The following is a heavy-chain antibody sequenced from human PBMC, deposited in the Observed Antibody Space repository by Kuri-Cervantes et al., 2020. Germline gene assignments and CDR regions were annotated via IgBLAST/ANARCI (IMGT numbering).Heavy chain of an antibody. CDR3: AKGVGWLRR. CDR1: GFIFDDYA. J-gene: IGHJ4*02. CDR2: ISWNSGII. V-gene: IGHV3-9*01. D-gene: IGHD5-12*01. Sequence: GGSLRLSCAASGFIFDDYAMHWVRQVPGKGLEWVSGISWNSGIIGYADSVKGRFTISRDNAKNSLYLQMNSLRAEDTALYYCAKGVGWLRRWGQGTLVTVSS.